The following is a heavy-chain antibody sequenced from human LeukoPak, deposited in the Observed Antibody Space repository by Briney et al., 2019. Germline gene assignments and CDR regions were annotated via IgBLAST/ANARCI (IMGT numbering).Heavy chain of an antibody. Sequence: PGGSLRLSCAASGFTFSSYGMHWVRQAPGKGLEGVGFIRYDGSNKYSADSVKGRFTISRDNSKNTLNLQMNSLRAEDTAVYYCARNKEYSSGWYYFDYWGQGTLVTVSS. J-gene: IGHJ4*02. D-gene: IGHD6-19*01. CDR3: ARNKEYSSGWYYFDY. CDR1: GFTFSSYG. V-gene: IGHV3-30*02. CDR2: IRYDGSNK.